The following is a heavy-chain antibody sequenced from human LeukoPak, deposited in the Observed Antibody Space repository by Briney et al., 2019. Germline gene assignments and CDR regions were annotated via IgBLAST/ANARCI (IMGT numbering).Heavy chain of an antibody. Sequence: ASVKVSCKASGYTFTGYYMHWVRQAPGQGLEWIGWINPNNGGTNYAQKLQGRVTMTTDTSTSTAYMELRSLRSDDTAVYYCAREYSGYDWGHFDYWGQGTLVTVSS. CDR3: AREYSGYDWGHFDY. V-gene: IGHV1-2*02. J-gene: IGHJ4*02. D-gene: IGHD5-12*01. CDR2: INPNNGGT. CDR1: GYTFTGYY.